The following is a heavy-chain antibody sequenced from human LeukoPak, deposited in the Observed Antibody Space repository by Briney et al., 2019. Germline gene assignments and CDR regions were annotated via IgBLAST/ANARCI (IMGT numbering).Heavy chain of an antibody. CDR3: ARAGVDDIDAFDI. D-gene: IGHD5-12*01. J-gene: IGHJ3*02. V-gene: IGHV1-69*05. Sequence: SVKVSCKASGGTFSSYAISWVRQAPGQGLEWMGGIIPIFGTANYAQKFQGRVTITTDESTSTAYMELSSLRSEDTAVYYCARAGVDDIDAFDIWGQGTMVTVSS. CDR1: GGTFSSYA. CDR2: IIPIFGTA.